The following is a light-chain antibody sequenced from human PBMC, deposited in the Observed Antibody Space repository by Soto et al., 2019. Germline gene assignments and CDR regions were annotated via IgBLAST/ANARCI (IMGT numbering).Light chain of an antibody. CDR2: EVS. Sequence: QSALTQPASVSGSPGQSITISCTGTSSDVGSYNLVSWYQQHPGKAPKLMIYEVSKRPSGVSNRFSGSKSDNTASLTISGLQAEDEGDYFCRSYVHTSPLVFGGGTKLTVL. CDR1: SSDVGSYNL. J-gene: IGLJ3*02. V-gene: IGLV2-23*02. CDR3: RSYVHTSPLV.